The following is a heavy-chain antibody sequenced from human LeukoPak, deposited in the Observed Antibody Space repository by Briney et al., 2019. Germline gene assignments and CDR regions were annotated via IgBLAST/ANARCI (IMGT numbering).Heavy chain of an antibody. Sequence: GASVKVSCKASGYTFTAYYMHWVRQAPGQGLEWMGWINPNSGGTVYAQNFQGRVTMTRDTSISTAYMELNRLRSDDTAVYYCARGPGGMRGGGRDWFDPWGQGTLVTVSS. CDR1: GYTFTAYY. CDR2: INPNSGGT. V-gene: IGHV1-2*02. J-gene: IGHJ5*02. CDR3: ARGPGGMRGGGRDWFDP. D-gene: IGHD2-2*01.